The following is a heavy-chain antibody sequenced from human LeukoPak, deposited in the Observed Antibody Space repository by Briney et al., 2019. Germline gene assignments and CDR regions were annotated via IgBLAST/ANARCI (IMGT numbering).Heavy chain of an antibody. D-gene: IGHD6-13*01. CDR3: ARDQGYSSSWHDY. V-gene: IGHV3-7*01. CDR2: IKQDGSEK. CDR1: GFTFSSYW. Sequence: GGSLRLSCAASGFTFSSYWMSWVRQAPGKGLEWVANIKQDGSEKYYVDSVKGRFTISRDNAKNSLYLQMNSLRVEDTAVYYCARDQGYSSSWHDYWGQGTLVTVSS. J-gene: IGHJ4*02.